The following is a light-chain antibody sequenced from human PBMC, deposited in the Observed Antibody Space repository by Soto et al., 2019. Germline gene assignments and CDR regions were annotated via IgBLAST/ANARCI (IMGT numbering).Light chain of an antibody. V-gene: IGLV4-69*01. CDR3: QTWGTGIHGV. Sequence: QSVLTQSPSASASLGASVKLTCTLSSGHSSYAIAWHQQQPEKAPRYLMKLNSDGSHSKGDGIPDRFSGSSSGAERYLTISSLQSEDEADYYCQTWGTGIHGVFGGGTKLTVL. J-gene: IGLJ3*02. CDR1: SGHSSYA. CDR2: LNSDGSH.